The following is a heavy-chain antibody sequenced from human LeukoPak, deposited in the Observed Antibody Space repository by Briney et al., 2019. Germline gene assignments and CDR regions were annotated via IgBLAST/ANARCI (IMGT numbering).Heavy chain of an antibody. Sequence: GGSLRLSCAASGFTFSSYSMNWVRQAPGKGLERVSSISSSSSYIYYADSVKGRFTISRDNAKNLLFLQMNSLRGEDTAVYYCGRFGYEAAVDLWGRGTLVTVSS. V-gene: IGHV3-21*01. CDR3: GRFGYEAAVDL. CDR1: GFTFSSYS. D-gene: IGHD6-13*01. J-gene: IGHJ4*02. CDR2: ISSSSSYI.